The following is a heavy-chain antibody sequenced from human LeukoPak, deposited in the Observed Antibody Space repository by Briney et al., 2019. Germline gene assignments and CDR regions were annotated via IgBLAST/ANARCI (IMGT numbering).Heavy chain of an antibody. J-gene: IGHJ4*02. CDR1: GFTFSDYY. Sequence: PGGSLRLSCAASGFTFSDYYMSWIRQAPGKGLEWVAVISYDGSNKYYADSVKGRFTISRDNSKNTLYLQMNRLRAEDTAVYNCASEMATIQDYWGQGTLVTVSS. CDR3: ASEMATIQDY. D-gene: IGHD5-24*01. CDR2: ISYDGSNK. V-gene: IGHV3-30-3*01.